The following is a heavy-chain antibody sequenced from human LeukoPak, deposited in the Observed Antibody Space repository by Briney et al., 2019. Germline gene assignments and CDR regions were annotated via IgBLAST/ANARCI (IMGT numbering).Heavy chain of an antibody. Sequence: GGSLRLSRAASGLTVTNNYWNWVRQPPGKGPEWISLIYSNGDTRYADSVKGRFTFSRDNSKNTLYLQMNSLRAEDTAVYYCTYGDYPLTYWGQGTLVSVSS. CDR1: GLTVTNNY. J-gene: IGHJ4*02. CDR3: TYGDYPLTY. D-gene: IGHD4-17*01. CDR2: IYSNGDT. V-gene: IGHV3-66*01.